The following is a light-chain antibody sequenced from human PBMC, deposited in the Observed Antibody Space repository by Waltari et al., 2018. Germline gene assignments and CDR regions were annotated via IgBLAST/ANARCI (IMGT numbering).Light chain of an antibody. CDR1: QLGNKY. J-gene: IGLJ2*01. CDR2: QDN. CDR3: QAWDSNRYVI. Sequence: SYELTQSPPLSVSPGQTASITCSGDQLGNKYIHWYQQKPGPSPVLLIFQDNSRPSGIPGRFSGSNSGNTATLTISGTQAVDEADYYCQAWDSNRYVIFGGGTKLTVL. V-gene: IGLV3-1*01.